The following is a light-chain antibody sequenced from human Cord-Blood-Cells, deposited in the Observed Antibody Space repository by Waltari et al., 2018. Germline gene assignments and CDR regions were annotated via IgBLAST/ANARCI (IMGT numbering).Light chain of an antibody. V-gene: IGKV1-39*01. J-gene: IGKJ3*01. CDR1: QSISIY. CDR2: AAS. CDR3: QQSYSTPPFT. Sequence: DIQMTQSPSSLSASVGDRVTITCRASQSISIYLNWYQQKPGQAPKLLIYAASSLQSGVPSRCSGSGSGTDFTLTISSLQPEDFATYFCQQSYSTPPFTFGPGTKVDIK.